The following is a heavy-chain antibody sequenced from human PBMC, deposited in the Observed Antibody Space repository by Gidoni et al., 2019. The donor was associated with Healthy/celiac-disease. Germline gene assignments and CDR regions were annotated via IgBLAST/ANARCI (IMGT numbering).Heavy chain of an antibody. V-gene: IGHV4-39*01. Sequence: QLPLQESGPGLVKPSETLSLTCTVSGGSISSSSYYWGWIRQPPGKGLEWIGSIYYSGSTYYNPSLKSRVTISVDTSKNQFSLKLSSVTAADTAVYYCARRIASSWFDPWGQGTLVTVSS. CDR2: IYYSGST. CDR1: GGSISSSSYY. J-gene: IGHJ5*02. D-gene: IGHD6-13*01. CDR3: ARRIASSWFDP.